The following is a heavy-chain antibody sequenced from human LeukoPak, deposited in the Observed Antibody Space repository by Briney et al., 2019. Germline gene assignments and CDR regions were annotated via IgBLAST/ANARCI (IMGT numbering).Heavy chain of an antibody. V-gene: IGHV4-61*02. CDR1: GGSISSGSYY. CDR3: ARVYYASSGYSDYFDY. D-gene: IGHD3-22*01. Sequence: PSQTLSLTCTVSGGSISSGSYYWSWIRQPAGKGLEWIGRIYTSGSTNYNPSLKSRVTISVDTSKNQFSLKLSSVTAADTAVYYCARVYYASSGYSDYFDYWGQGTLVTVSS. J-gene: IGHJ4*02. CDR2: IYTSGST.